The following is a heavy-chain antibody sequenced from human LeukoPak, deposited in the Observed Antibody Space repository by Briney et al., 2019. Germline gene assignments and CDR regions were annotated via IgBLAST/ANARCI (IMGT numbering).Heavy chain of an antibody. Sequence: SETLSLTCTVSGGSISSSSYYWGWIRQPPGKGLEWIGSIYYSGSTYYNPSLKSRVTISVDTSKNQFSLKLSSVTAAGTAVYYCAGTWPQLSPWGQGTLVTVSS. CDR1: GGSISSSSYY. V-gene: IGHV4-39*07. D-gene: IGHD1-1*01. CDR3: AGTWPQLSP. J-gene: IGHJ5*02. CDR2: IYYSGST.